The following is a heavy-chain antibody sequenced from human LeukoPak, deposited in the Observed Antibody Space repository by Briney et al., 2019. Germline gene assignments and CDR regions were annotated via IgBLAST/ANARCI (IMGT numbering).Heavy chain of an antibody. J-gene: IGHJ4*02. V-gene: IGHV3-23*01. Sequence: GGSLRLSCAASGFTFSSSAMSWVRQVPGKGLEWVSGISASGGSTNYADSVRGRFTISRDNSKNTLYVQMNSLRDEDTALYYCAKDQRRESPHYLDSWGQGTLVTVSS. CDR3: AKDQRRESPHYLDS. CDR1: GFTFSSSA. CDR2: ISASGGST.